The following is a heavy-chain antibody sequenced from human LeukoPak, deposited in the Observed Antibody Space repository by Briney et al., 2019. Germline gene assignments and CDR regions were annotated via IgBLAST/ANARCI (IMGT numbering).Heavy chain of an antibody. V-gene: IGHV3-33*08. J-gene: IGHJ6*02. CDR2: IWYDGSNK. CDR1: GSTFSSYA. D-gene: IGHD3-22*01. CDR3: ARDEPYYYDSSGYNGMDV. Sequence: GRSLRLSCAASGSTFSSYAMHWVRQAPGKGLEWVAVIWYDGSNKYYADSVKGRFTISRDNSKNTLYLQMNSLRAEDTAVYYCARDEPYYYDSSGYNGMDVWGQGTTVTVSS.